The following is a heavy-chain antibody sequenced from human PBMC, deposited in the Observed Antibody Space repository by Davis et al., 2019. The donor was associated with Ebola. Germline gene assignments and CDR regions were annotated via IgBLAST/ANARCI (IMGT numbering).Heavy chain of an antibody. Sequence: MPSETLSLTCAVYGGSFGGYYWSWIRQPPGKGLEWIGEINHSGSTNYNPSLKSRVTISVDTSKNQFSLKLSSVTAADTAVYYCARGEYGFGELFSWYYGMDVWGQGTTVTVSS. CDR1: GGSFGGYY. CDR2: INHSGST. V-gene: IGHV4-34*01. J-gene: IGHJ6*02. D-gene: IGHD3-10*01. CDR3: ARGEYGFGELFSWYYGMDV.